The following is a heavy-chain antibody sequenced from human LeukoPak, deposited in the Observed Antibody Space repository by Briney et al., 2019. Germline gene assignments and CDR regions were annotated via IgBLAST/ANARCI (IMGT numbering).Heavy chain of an antibody. V-gene: IGHV4-31*03. CDR3: ARYSGNYRFFDY. J-gene: IGHJ4*02. Sequence: PCETQPVTCTVSSGSISSYDYYWTCIRQHPGKGLEWIGYIYHSGTTYYNPSLKIRVTISVDTSENQYSLKLTSVTAADSAMYYCARYSGNYRFFDYWGQRTVVSVSS. D-gene: IGHD1-26*01. CDR1: SGSISSYDYY. CDR2: IYHSGTT.